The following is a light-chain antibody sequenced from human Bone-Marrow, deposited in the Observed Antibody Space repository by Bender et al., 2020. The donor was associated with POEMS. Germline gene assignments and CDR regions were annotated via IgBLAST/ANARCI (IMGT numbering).Light chain of an antibody. Sequence: QSALTQPASVSGSPGQSITISCTGTSSDGGDYNFVSWYQQHPGKAPKLMIYDVNKRPSGVSNRFSGSKSGNTASLTISGLQAEDESDYYCCSYAGSSNFVFGRGTKVTV. CDR3: CSYAGSSNFV. CDR2: DVN. J-gene: IGLJ1*01. CDR1: SSDGGDYNF. V-gene: IGLV2-23*02.